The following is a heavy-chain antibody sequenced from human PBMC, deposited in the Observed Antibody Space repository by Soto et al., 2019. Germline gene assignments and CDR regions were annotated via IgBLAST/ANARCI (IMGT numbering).Heavy chain of an antibody. J-gene: IGHJ4*02. CDR1: GGSFDIDNFY. D-gene: IGHD6-6*01. V-gene: IGHV4-61*01. CDR3: AREFSNSPEAFDS. CDR2: IYYTGST. Sequence: SEALSLTCAVSGGSFDIDNFYWIWIRQPPGRGLEWIGYIYYTGSTSYNPSLKSRVTISIDTSRNQFSLKLSSVTAADTAVYYCAREFSNSPEAFDSWGQGSLVTSPQ.